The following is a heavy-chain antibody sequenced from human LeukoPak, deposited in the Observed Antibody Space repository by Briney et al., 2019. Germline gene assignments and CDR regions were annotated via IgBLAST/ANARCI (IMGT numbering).Heavy chain of an antibody. V-gene: IGHV3-7*03. D-gene: IGHD3-16*01. CDR1: EFTFSSYW. J-gene: IGHJ6*02. CDR2: INHNGNVN. CDR3: ARGGGLDV. Sequence: PGGSLRLSCAASEFTFSSYWMNWARQAPGKGLEWVASINHNGNVNYYVDSVKGRFTISGDNAKNSLYLQMSNLRAEDTAVYFCARGGGLDVWGQGATVTVSS.